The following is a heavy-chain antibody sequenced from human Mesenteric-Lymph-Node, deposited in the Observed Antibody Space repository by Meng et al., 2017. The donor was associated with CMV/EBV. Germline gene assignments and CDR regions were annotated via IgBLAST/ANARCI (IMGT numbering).Heavy chain of an antibody. Sequence: GESLKISCAASGFTFSAYAMHWVRQAPGKGLEYVSGISSNGGSTYYADSVGGRFTISRDNSKNTLYLQMGSLRAEDMAVYFCAREQKRYFDIWGRGTLVTVSS. J-gene: IGHJ2*01. CDR1: GFTFSAYA. D-gene: IGHD5-24*01. V-gene: IGHV3-64*02. CDR3: AREQKRYFDI. CDR2: ISSNGGST.